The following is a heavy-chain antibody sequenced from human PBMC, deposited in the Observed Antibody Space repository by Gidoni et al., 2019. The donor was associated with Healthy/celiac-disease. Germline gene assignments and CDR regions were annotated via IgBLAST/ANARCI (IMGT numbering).Heavy chain of an antibody. CDR1: GFTFSSYD. D-gene: IGHD2-2*02. CDR3: ARGGYCSSTSCYTGVGYYGMDV. CDR2: IGTAGDP. Sequence: EVQLVESGGGLVQPGGSLRLSCAASGFTFSSYDMHWVRQATGKGLEWVSAIGTAGDPYYPGSVKGRFTISRENAKNSLYLQMNSLRAGDTAVYYCARGGYCSSTSCYTGVGYYGMDVWGQGTTVTVSS. V-gene: IGHV3-13*05. J-gene: IGHJ6*02.